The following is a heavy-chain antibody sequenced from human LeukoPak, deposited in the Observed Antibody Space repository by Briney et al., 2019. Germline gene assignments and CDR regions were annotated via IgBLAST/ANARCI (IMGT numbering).Heavy chain of an antibody. Sequence: ASVKVSCKASGYTFTSYGISWVRQAPGQGLEWMGWISAYNGNTNYAQKLQGRVTMTTDTSTSTAYMELRSLRSDDTAVYYCARGEIVVVAAYYYYGMDVWGQGTTVTVSS. CDR1: GYTFTSYG. J-gene: IGHJ6*02. CDR3: ARGEIVVVAAYYYYGMDV. D-gene: IGHD2-15*01. V-gene: IGHV1-18*01. CDR2: ISAYNGNT.